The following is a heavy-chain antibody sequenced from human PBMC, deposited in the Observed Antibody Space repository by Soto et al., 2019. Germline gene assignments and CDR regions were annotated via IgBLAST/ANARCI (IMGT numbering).Heavy chain of an antibody. CDR2: INSEGTST. CDR3: ASTSWGPVYYYYGMDV. J-gene: IGHJ6*02. CDR1: GFSFRSLR. Sequence: EVQLVESGGGLVQPGGSLRLSCAASGFSFRSLRMHWVRQAPGKGLVWVSRINSEGTSTDYADSVKGRFTISRDNAKNMLYLQMNSLRPEDTAVYYCASTSWGPVYYYYGMDVWGQGTTVTVSS. V-gene: IGHV3-74*01. D-gene: IGHD2-2*01.